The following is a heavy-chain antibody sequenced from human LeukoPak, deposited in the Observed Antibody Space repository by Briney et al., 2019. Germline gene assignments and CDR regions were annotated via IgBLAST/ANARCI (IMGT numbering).Heavy chain of an antibody. Sequence: TWVRQAPGKGLEWVSVTYSGGSTYYADSVKGRFTISRDNSKNTLYLQMNSLRAEDTAIYYCAGGGLAVFDYWGQGTLVTVSS. V-gene: IGHV3-53*01. CDR3: AGGGLAVFDY. D-gene: IGHD3-16*01. J-gene: IGHJ4*02. CDR2: TYSGGST.